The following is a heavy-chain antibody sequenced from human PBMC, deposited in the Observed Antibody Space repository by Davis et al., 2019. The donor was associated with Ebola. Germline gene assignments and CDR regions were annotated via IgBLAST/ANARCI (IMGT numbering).Heavy chain of an antibody. Sequence: GESLKISCAASGFIFSNYGMHWVRQAPGKGLEWVGRVRTRTNKYATAYAASVKGRFTISRDDSKSTAYLQMNSLKTEDTAVYYCTRIDYGLDVWGKGTTVIVSS. CDR1: GFIFSNYG. V-gene: IGHV3-73*01. CDR2: VRTRTNKYAT. CDR3: TRIDYGLDV. J-gene: IGHJ6*04.